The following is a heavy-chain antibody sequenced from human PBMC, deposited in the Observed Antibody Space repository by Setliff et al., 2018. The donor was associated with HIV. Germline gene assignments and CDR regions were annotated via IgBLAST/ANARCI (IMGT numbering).Heavy chain of an antibody. D-gene: IGHD2-2*01. J-gene: IGHJ5*02. CDR1: EFTFSSYG. Sequence: GGSLRLSCAPSEFTFSSYGMHWVRQAPGKGLEWVSFIRYDGSNKKYADSVKSRFTISRDNAKNTLYLHMNSLRTEDTAVYYCARDSSTCSGVVWFDPWGQGTLVTVSS. CDR2: IRYDGSNK. CDR3: ARDSSTCSGVVWFDP. V-gene: IGHV3-30*02.